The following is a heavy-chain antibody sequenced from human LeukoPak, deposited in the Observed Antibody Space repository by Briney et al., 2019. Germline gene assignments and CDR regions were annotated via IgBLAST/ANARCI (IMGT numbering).Heavy chain of an antibody. CDR2: ISSSSSTI. CDR1: GFTFSSYS. V-gene: IGHV3-48*01. Sequence: GGSLRLSCAASGFTFSSYSMNWVRQAPGKGLEWVSYISSSSSTIYYADSVKGRFIISRDNAKNSLYLQMNSLRAEDTAVYYCASGGPLDRRYLVPFDPWGQGTLVTVSS. CDR3: ASGGPLDRRYLVPFDP. D-gene: IGHD6-13*01. J-gene: IGHJ5*02.